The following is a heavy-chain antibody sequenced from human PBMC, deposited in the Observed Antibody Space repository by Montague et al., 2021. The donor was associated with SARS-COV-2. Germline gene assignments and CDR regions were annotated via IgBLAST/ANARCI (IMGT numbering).Heavy chain of an antibody. CDR3: VRGIEAAGSYDY. Sequence: CAISGDSVSSNSATWNWIGQSPSRGLEWLGRTYYRSMWKSDYARXVKSRIAINPDTSKNQFSLQLSSVTPEDTALYCCVRGIEAAGSYDYWGQGTLVTVSS. CDR1: GDSVSSNSAT. J-gene: IGHJ4*01. CDR2: TYYRSMWKS. D-gene: IGHD6-13*01. V-gene: IGHV6-1*01.